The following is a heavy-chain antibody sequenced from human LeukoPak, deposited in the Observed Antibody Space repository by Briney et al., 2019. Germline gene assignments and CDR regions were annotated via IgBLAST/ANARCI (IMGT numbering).Heavy chain of an antibody. D-gene: IGHD1-1*01. Sequence: SETLSLTCTVSGGSISSYYWSWIRQPPGKGLEWIGYIYYSGSTNYNPSLKSRVTISVDTSKNQFSLKLSSVTAADTAVYYCARGDDRLILDYWGQGTLVTVSS. CDR3: ARGDDRLILDY. CDR1: GGSISSYY. CDR2: IYYSGST. J-gene: IGHJ4*02. V-gene: IGHV4-59*01.